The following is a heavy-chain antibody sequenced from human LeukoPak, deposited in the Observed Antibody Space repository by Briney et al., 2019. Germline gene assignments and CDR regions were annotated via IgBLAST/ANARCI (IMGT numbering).Heavy chain of an antibody. CDR2: IWYDGSNK. V-gene: IGHV3-33*06. Sequence: GGSLRLSCAASGFTFSSYGMHWVRQAPGKGLEWVAVIWYDGSNKYYADSVKGRFTISRDNSKNTLYLQMNSLRADDTAVYYCAKDWLSGNYYYFDYWGQGTLVTVSS. CDR1: GFTFSSYG. D-gene: IGHD1-26*01. CDR3: AKDWLSGNYYYFDY. J-gene: IGHJ4*02.